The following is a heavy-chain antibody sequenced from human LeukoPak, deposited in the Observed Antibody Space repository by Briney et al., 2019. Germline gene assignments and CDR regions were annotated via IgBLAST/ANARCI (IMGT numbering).Heavy chain of an antibody. J-gene: IGHJ6*04. CDR2: INPNSGGT. D-gene: IGHD3-10*01. CDR3: AKSYGSGGYYYGMDV. V-gene: IGHV1-2*04. CDR1: GYTFTGYY. Sequence: GASVKVSCKASGYTFTGYYMHWARQAPGQGLEWMGWINPNSGGTNYAQKFQGWVTMTRDTSISTAYMELSRLRSDDTAVYYCAKSYGSGGYYYGMDVWGKGTTVTVSS.